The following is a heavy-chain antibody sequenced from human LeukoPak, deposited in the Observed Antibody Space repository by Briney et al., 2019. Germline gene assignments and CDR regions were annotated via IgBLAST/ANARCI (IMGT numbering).Heavy chain of an antibody. CDR2: INHSGST. CDR3: AREGDRDIVVVPAAACDY. V-gene: IGHV4-34*01. D-gene: IGHD2-2*01. Sequence: PSETLSLTCAVYGGSFSGYYWSWIRQPPGKGLEWIGEINHSGSTNYNPSLKSRVTISVDTSKNQFSLKLSSVTAADTAVYYCAREGDRDIVVVPAAACDYWGQGTLVTVSS. J-gene: IGHJ4*02. CDR1: GGSFSGYY.